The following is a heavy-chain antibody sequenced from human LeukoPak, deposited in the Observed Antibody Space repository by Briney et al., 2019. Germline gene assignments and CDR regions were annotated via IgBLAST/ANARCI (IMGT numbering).Heavy chain of an antibody. D-gene: IGHD3-10*01. Sequence: GGSLRLSCAASGFTFDNYAMSWVRQAPGRGLEWVSAISGSGGSTYYADSVKGRFTISRDNSKNTLYLQMNSLRAEDTAVYYCAKDHHYYGSGSYLDYWGQGTLVTVSS. CDR2: ISGSGGST. CDR1: GFTFDNYA. J-gene: IGHJ4*02. CDR3: AKDHHYYGSGSYLDY. V-gene: IGHV3-23*01.